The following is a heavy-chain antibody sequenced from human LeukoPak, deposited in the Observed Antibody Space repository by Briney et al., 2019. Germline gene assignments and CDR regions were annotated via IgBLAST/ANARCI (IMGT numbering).Heavy chain of an antibody. V-gene: IGHV3-23*01. J-gene: IGHJ4*02. CDR3: AKDQGIWGSCFDY. CDR1: GFTFSSYA. Sequence: GGSLRLSCAASGFTFSSYAMSWVRQAPGKGLEWVSAISGSGGSTYYADSVKGRFTISRGNSKNTLYLQMNSLRAEDTAVYYCAKDQGIWGSCFDYWGQGTLVTVSS. CDR2: ISGSGGST. D-gene: IGHD3-16*01.